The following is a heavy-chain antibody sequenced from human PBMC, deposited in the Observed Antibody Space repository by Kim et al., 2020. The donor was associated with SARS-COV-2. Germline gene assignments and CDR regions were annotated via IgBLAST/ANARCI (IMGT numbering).Heavy chain of an antibody. V-gene: IGHV3-23*01. CDR2: T. CDR3: AKRGMGATLRN. Sequence: TDYADAVKDRFTISRDNSKNTLYLQMNSLRAEDTAVYYCAKRGMGATLRNWGQGTLVTVSS. J-gene: IGHJ4*02. D-gene: IGHD1-26*01.